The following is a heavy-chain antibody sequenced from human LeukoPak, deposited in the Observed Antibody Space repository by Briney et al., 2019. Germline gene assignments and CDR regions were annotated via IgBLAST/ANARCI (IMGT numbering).Heavy chain of an antibody. V-gene: IGHV4-38-2*01. CDR1: GYSISSGYY. CDR2: IYHSGTT. CDR3: TRFSTASSRPAYY. J-gene: IGHJ4*02. D-gene: IGHD1-14*01. Sequence: PSETLSLTCAVSGYSISSGYYWGWIRQSPGKGLEWIGNIYHSGTTHYNPSLQGRITLSVDTSKNQFSLNLSSVTAADTAVYYCTRFSTASSRPAYYWGQGTLVIVSS.